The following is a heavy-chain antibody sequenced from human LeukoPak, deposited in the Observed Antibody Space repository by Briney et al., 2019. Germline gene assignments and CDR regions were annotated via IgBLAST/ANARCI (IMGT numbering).Heavy chain of an antibody. Sequence: PGGSLRLSCAASGFTFSSYAMSWVRQAPGKGREWVSAISGSGGSTYCADSVKGRFTISRDNSKNTLYLQMNSLRAEDTAVYYCAKRITMVRGVIPDAFDIWGQGTMVTVSS. CDR2: ISGSGGST. D-gene: IGHD3-10*01. J-gene: IGHJ3*02. CDR3: AKRITMVRGVIPDAFDI. V-gene: IGHV3-23*01. CDR1: GFTFSSYA.